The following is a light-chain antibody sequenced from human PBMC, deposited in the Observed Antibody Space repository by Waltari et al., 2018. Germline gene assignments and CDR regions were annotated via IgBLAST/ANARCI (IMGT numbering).Light chain of an antibody. CDR1: SSNIGSNP. Sequence: QSVLTQPPSASGTPGQRVTISCSGSSSNIGSNPVNWSQQLPGTAPTLLIYSHNQRPSGVPDRFSGSKSGTSASLAISGLQSEDEADYYCAAWDDSLNGWVFGGGTKLTVL. J-gene: IGLJ3*02. V-gene: IGLV1-44*01. CDR3: AAWDDSLNGWV. CDR2: SHN.